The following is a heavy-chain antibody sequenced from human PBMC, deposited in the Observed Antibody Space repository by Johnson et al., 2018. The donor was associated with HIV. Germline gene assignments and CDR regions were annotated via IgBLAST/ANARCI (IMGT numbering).Heavy chain of an antibody. CDR2: ISWNSGSI. J-gene: IGHJ3*02. CDR3: ARRTEMTTALDI. CDR1: GFTFDDYA. V-gene: IGHV3-9*01. D-gene: IGHD4-17*01. Sequence: VQLVESGGGLVQPGRSLRLSCTASGFTFDDYAMHWVRQAPGKGLEWVSGISWNSGSIGYADSVKGRFTISRDNAKNSLYLQMNSLRAEDTALYYCARRTEMTTALDIWGQGTMVTVSS.